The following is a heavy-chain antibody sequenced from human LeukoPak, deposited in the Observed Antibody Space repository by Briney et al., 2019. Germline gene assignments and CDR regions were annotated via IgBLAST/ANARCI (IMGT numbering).Heavy chain of an antibody. V-gene: IGHV3-15*01. J-gene: IGHJ4*02. D-gene: IGHD2-8*01. CDR2: IKSKTDGGTT. Sequence: PGGSLRPSCVASGFTFTTYEMNWVRQAPGKGLEWVGRIKSKTDGGTTDYAAPVKGRFTISRDDSKNTLYLQMNSLKTEDTAVYYCTTWGVCTNGVCYILDYWGQGTLVTVSS. CDR3: TTWGVCTNGVCYILDY. CDR1: GFTFTTYE.